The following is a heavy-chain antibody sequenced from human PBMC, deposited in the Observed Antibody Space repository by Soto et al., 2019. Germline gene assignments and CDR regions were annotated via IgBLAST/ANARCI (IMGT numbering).Heavy chain of an antibody. Sequence: QVHLQESGPGLVKPSGTLSLTCAVSGGSITTNWWSWVRQPPGKGLEWNGEIYHSGTTNYNPSLRGRVTISVNKSNNQFSLNLNSVPAADSAIYYFARYIGVPRRWGFGYWGQGNLVTVSS. CDR2: IYHSGTT. CDR3: ARYIGVPRRWGFGY. V-gene: IGHV4-4*02. D-gene: IGHD2-21*01. CDR1: GGSITTNW. J-gene: IGHJ4*02.